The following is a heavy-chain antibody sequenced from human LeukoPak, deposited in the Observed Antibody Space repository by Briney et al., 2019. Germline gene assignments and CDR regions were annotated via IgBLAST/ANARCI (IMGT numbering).Heavy chain of an antibody. V-gene: IGHV4-59*01. D-gene: IGHD5-24*01. CDR3: ARGRWLPNAFDI. J-gene: IGHJ3*02. CDR2: IYYSGRT. CDR1: GDSINSYY. Sequence: SGTLSLTCTVSGDSINSYYWNWIRQPPGKGLEWIGYIYYSGRTDYNPSLKSRVTISVDTSKHQFSMKLKSVTAADTAVYFCARGRWLPNAFDIWGQGTMVTVFS.